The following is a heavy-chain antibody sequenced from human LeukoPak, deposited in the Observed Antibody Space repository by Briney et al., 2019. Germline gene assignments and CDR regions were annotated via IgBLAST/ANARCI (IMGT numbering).Heavy chain of an antibody. CDR3: AKDSGHTPFDN. D-gene: IGHD6-25*01. V-gene: IGHV3-53*01. J-gene: IGHJ4*02. Sequence: PGGSLRLSCAVSGFTVSTNYMSWVRLAPGKGLEWVSTIKSAGATRYSDSVKGRFTISRDSSNNVLFLQMNSLRVDDTAVYYCAKDSGHTPFDNWGQGTLVTVSS. CDR1: GFTVSTNY. CDR2: IKSAGAT.